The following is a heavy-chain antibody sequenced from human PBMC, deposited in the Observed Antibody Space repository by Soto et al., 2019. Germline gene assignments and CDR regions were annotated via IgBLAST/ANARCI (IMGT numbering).Heavy chain of an antibody. Sequence: QVQLVQSGAEVKKPGASVKVSCKASGYTFTSYGITWVRQAPGQGLEWMGWISAYNGNTNYAQKLQGRVTMTTDTSTSTAYMEVRSLRSDDTAVYYCARHQSSGWYFAAFDIWGQGTMVTVSS. V-gene: IGHV1-18*01. CDR2: ISAYNGNT. CDR3: ARHQSSGWYFAAFDI. D-gene: IGHD6-19*01. CDR1: GYTFTSYG. J-gene: IGHJ3*02.